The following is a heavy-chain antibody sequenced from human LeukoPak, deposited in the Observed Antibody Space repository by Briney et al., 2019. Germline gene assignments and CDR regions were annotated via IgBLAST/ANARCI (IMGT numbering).Heavy chain of an antibody. CDR2: ISYDGSNK. CDR3: ARGHDILTGYYSGFDY. V-gene: IGHV3-30*04. D-gene: IGHD3-9*01. Sequence: GGSLRLSCAASGFTFSSYAMHWVRQAPGKGLEWVAVISYDGSNKYYADSVKGRFTISRDNSKNTLYLQMNSLRAEDTAVYYCARGHDILTGYYSGFDYWGQGTLVTVSS. J-gene: IGHJ4*02. CDR1: GFTFSSYA.